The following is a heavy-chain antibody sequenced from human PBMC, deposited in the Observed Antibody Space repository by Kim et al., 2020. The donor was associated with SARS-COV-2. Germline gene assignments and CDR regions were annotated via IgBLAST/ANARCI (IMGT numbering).Heavy chain of an antibody. D-gene: IGHD3-10*01. CDR3: ARDREYYYGSGSYMY. CDR1: GFTFSSYS. V-gene: IGHV3-21*01. J-gene: IGHJ4*02. CDR2: ISSSSSYI. Sequence: LSLTCAASGFTFSSYSMNWVRQAPGKGLEWVSSISSSSSYIYYADSVKGRFTISRDNAKNSLYLQMNSLRAEDTAVYYCARDREYYYGSGSYMYWGQGTLVTVSS.